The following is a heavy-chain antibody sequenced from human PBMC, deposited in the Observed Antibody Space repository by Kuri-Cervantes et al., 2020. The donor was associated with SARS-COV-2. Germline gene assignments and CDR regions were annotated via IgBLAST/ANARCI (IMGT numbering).Heavy chain of an antibody. CDR1: GGSISSSSYY. CDR3: ARGYYYYYMDV. CDR2: IYTSGST. J-gene: IGHJ6*03. Sequence: LRHSCTVSGGSISSSSYYWSWIRQPAGKGLEWIGRIYTSGSTNYNPSLKSRVTMSVDTSKNQFSLKLSSVTAADTAVYYCARGYYYYYMDVWGKGTTVTVSS. V-gene: IGHV4-61*02.